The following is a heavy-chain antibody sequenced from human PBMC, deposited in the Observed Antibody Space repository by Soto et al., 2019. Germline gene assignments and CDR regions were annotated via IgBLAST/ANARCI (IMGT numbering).Heavy chain of an antibody. J-gene: IGHJ4*02. CDR2: IIPILGIA. CDR3: ARDNGGNHENY. D-gene: IGHD4-17*01. Sequence: QVQLVQSGAEVKKPGSSVKVSCKASGGTFSSYTISWVRQAPGQGLEWMGRIIPILGIANYAQKFQGRVTITADKSTSTAYRDLRSLRADDTALDYWARDNGGNHENYWGQGTLVTVS. V-gene: IGHV1-69*02. CDR1: GGTFSSYT.